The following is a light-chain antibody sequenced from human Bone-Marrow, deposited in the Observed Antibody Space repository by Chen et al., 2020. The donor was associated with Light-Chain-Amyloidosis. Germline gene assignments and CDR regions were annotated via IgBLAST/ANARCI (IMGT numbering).Light chain of an antibody. J-gene: IGLJ2*01. Sequence: SYELTQPPSVSVSPGQTARITCSGDDLPTKYAYGYQQKPGQAPVLVIHRDTERPSGIYGRFSGSSSGTTATLTISGDQAEDEADYHCQSADSSGTYEVIFGGGTKLTVL. CDR1: DLPTKY. CDR3: QSADSSGTYEVI. V-gene: IGLV3-25*03. CDR2: RDT.